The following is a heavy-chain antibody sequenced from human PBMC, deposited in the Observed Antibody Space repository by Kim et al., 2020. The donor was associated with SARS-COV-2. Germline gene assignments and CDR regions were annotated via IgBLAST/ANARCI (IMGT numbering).Heavy chain of an antibody. CDR3: ARGGPNIAAAVGWFDP. D-gene: IGHD6-13*01. J-gene: IGHJ5*02. CDR1: GGSISSGDYY. V-gene: IGHV4-30-4*01. Sequence: SETLSLTCTVSGGSISSGDYYWSWIRQPPGKGLEWIGYIYYSGSTYYNPSLKSRVTISVDTSKNQFSLKLSSVIAADTAVYYCARGGPNIAAAVGWFDPWGQGTLVTVSS. CDR2: IYYSGST.